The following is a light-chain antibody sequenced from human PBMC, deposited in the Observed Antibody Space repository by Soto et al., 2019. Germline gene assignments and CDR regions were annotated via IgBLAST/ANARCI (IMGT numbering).Light chain of an antibody. J-gene: IGKJ5*01. CDR2: DVS. Sequence: AIQLTQSPSSLSASVGDRVTITCRASQDIRGALAWYQQKPGKALKILIYDVSTLESGVPSRFSGSSSGTDFTLTISSLQPVDFATYYCQQFNSYPITFGQETRLEIK. CDR3: QQFNSYPIT. V-gene: IGKV1-13*02. CDR1: QDIRGA.